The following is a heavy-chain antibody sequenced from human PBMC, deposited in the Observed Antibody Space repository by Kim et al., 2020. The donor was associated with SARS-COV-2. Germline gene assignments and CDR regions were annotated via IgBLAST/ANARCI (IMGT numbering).Heavy chain of an antibody. D-gene: IGHD2-2*01. V-gene: IGHV3-33*08. CDR1: GFTFSSYG. CDR2: IWYDGSNK. Sequence: GGSLRLSCAASGFTFSSYGMHWVRQAPGKGLEWVAVIWYDGSNKYYADSVKGRFTISRDNSKNTLYLQMNSLRAEDTAVYYCARDRGYCSSTSCYDRDYYYYGMDVWGQGTTVTVSS. CDR3: ARDRGYCSSTSCYDRDYYYYGMDV. J-gene: IGHJ6*02.